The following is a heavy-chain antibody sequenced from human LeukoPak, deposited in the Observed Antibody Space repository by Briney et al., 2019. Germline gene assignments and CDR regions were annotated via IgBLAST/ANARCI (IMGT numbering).Heavy chain of an antibody. CDR1: GYTFTGYY. V-gene: IGHV1-2*02. J-gene: IGHJ5*02. CDR2: INPKSGGA. CDR3: AREDFRSSGNCFDP. Sequence: ASVKVSCKASGYTFTGYYIHWVRQAPGQGLEWMGWINPKSGGANYAQKFQGRVTMTRDTSISTAYMELSRLRSVDTAVYYCAREDFRSSGNCFDPWGQGTLVIVSS. D-gene: IGHD6-13*01.